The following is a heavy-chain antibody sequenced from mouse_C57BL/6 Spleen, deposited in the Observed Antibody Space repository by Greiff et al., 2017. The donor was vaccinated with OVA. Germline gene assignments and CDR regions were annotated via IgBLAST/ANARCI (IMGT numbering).Heavy chain of an antibody. V-gene: IGHV1-5*01. D-gene: IGHD2-4*01. CDR1: GYTFTSYW. Sequence: EVQLQQSGTVLARPGASVKMSCKTSGYTFTSYWMHWVKQRPGQGLEWIGAIYPGNSDTSYNQKFKGKAKLTAVTSASTAYMELSSLTNEDSAVYYCTGGPPYDYDDPFDYWGQGTTLTVSS. CDR2: IYPGNSDT. J-gene: IGHJ2*01. CDR3: TGGPPYDYDDPFDY.